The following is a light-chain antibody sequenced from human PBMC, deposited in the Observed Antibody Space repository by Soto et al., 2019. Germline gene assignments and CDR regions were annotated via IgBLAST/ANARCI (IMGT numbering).Light chain of an antibody. J-gene: IGKJ1*01. CDR3: HQTAGSLTWT. CDR2: GAS. Sequence: DIQLTQSPSSLSASVGDRVTITCRASQSIRYSLNWYQQRPGEAPKVLIYGASNLQSGVPGRFSGSGSGTDFARTISSLQPEDFATYYCHQTAGSLTWTFGQGTRVEAK. CDR1: QSIRYS. V-gene: IGKV1-39*01.